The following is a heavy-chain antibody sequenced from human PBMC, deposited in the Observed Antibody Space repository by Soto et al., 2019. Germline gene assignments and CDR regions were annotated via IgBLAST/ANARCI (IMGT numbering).Heavy chain of an antibody. CDR3: TTDIVATIYGAFDI. Sequence: GGSLRLSCAASGFTFSNAWMSWVRQAPGKGLEWVGRIKSKTDGGTTDYAAPVKGRFTISRDDSRNTLYLQMNSLKTEDTAVYYCTTDIVATIYGAFDIWGQGTMVTVSS. V-gene: IGHV3-15*01. CDR1: GFTFSNAW. J-gene: IGHJ3*02. CDR2: IKSKTDGGTT. D-gene: IGHD5-12*01.